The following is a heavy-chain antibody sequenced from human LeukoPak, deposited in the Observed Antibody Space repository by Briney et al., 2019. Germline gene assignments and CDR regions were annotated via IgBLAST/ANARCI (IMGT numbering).Heavy chain of an antibody. Sequence: SETLSLTCAVYGGSFSGYYWSWIRQPPGKGLEWIGDINHSGSTNYNPSLKSRVTISVDTSKNQFSLKLSSVTAADTAVYYCARPRELRFLESDPYDSFDIWGQGTMVTVSS. CDR1: GGSFSGYY. J-gene: IGHJ3*02. CDR2: INHSGST. D-gene: IGHD3-3*01. V-gene: IGHV4-34*01. CDR3: ARPRELRFLESDPYDSFDI.